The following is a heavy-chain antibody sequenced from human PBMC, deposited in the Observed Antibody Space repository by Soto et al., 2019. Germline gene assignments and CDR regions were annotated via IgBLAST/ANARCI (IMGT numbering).Heavy chain of an antibody. V-gene: IGHV1-2*04. CDR1: GYTFTGYY. D-gene: IGHD2-2*01. Sequence: QVQLVQSGAEVKKPGASVKVPCKASGYTFTGYYMHWVRQAPGQGLEWMGWINPNSGGTNYAQKFQGWVTMTRDTSISTAYMELSRLRSDDTAVYYCARDGGGYCSSTSCPDRYYYYGMDVWGQGTTVTVSS. CDR3: ARDGGGYCSSTSCPDRYYYYGMDV. CDR2: INPNSGGT. J-gene: IGHJ6*02.